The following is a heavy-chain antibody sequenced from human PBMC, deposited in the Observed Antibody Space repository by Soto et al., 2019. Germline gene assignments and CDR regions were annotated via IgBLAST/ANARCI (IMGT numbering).Heavy chain of an antibody. Sequence: ASVKVSCKASGGTFSSYAISWVRQAPGQGLEWMGGIIPIFGTANYAQKFQGRVTITADESTSTAFMELSSLRSEDTAVYYFARADKDIVLVPAAGFFRFDPWGQGTLVTVSS. CDR2: IIPIFGTA. D-gene: IGHD2-2*01. CDR1: GGTFSSYA. J-gene: IGHJ5*02. V-gene: IGHV1-69*13. CDR3: ARADKDIVLVPAAGFFRFDP.